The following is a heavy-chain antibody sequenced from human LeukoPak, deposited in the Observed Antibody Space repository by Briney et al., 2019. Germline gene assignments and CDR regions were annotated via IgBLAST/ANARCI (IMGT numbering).Heavy chain of an antibody. J-gene: IGHJ3*02. CDR3: AREFSTIFGVVIIKDAFDI. V-gene: IGHV4-30-4*01. Sequence: SQTLSLTCTVSGGSISSGDYYWSWIRQPPGKGLEWIGYIYYSGSTYYNPSLRSRVTISVDTSKNQFSLKLSSVTAADTAVYYCAREFSTIFGVVIIKDAFDIWGQGTMVTVSS. D-gene: IGHD3-3*01. CDR2: IYYSGST. CDR1: GGSISSGDYY.